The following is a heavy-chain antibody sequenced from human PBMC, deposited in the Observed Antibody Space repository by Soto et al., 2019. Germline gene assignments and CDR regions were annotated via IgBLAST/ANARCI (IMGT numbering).Heavy chain of an antibody. CDR2: ISGSGGSI. J-gene: IGHJ4*02. CDR3: ARVAPEYSSTPRRFDF. V-gene: IGHV3-23*01. CDR1: GFTFGIYA. Sequence: PGGSLRLSCAASGFTFGIYAMSWVRQAPGKGLEWVSSISGSGGSIYYAHSVKGRFPISRDKTKNTLDLQMNSLRAEDTAVYHCARVAPEYSSTPRRFDFWGQGTLVTVSS. D-gene: IGHD6-13*01.